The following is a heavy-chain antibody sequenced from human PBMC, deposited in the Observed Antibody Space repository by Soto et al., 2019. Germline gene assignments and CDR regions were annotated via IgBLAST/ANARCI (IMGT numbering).Heavy chain of an antibody. Sequence: SETLSLTCTVSGGSISSYYWSWIRQPPGKGLEWIGYIYYSGSTNYNPSLKSRVTISVDTSKNQFSLKLGSVTAADTAVYYCAGHKRYCSGGSCYVDAFDIWGQGTMVTVSS. CDR1: GGSISSYY. D-gene: IGHD2-15*01. V-gene: IGHV4-59*08. J-gene: IGHJ3*02. CDR3: AGHKRYCSGGSCYVDAFDI. CDR2: IYYSGST.